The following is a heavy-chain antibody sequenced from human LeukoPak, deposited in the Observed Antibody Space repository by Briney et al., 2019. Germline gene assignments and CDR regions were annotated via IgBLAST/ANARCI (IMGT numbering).Heavy chain of an antibody. CDR3: ARDRSAMIVVVTPTYYFDY. Sequence: ASVKVSCKASGYTFTSYAMHWVRQAPGQRLEWMGWINAGNGNTKYSQKFQGRVTITRDTSASTAYMELSSLRSEDTAVYYCARDRSAMIVVVTPTYYFDYWGQGTLVTVSS. V-gene: IGHV1-3*01. CDR2: INAGNGNT. J-gene: IGHJ4*02. CDR1: GYTFTSYA. D-gene: IGHD3-22*01.